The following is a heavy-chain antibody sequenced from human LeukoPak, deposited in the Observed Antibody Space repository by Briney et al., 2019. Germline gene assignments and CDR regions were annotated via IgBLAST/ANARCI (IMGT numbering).Heavy chain of an antibody. CDR1: GFTVSSNY. V-gene: IGHV3-66*01. CDR3: ARGPPTSYYYYGMDV. Sequence: PGGSLRLSCAASGFTVSSNYMSWVRQAPGKGLEWVSVIYSGGSTYYADSVKGRFTISRDNSKNTLYLQMNSLRAEDTAVYYCARGPPTSYYYYGMDVWGQGTTATVSS. CDR2: IYSGGST. J-gene: IGHJ6*02.